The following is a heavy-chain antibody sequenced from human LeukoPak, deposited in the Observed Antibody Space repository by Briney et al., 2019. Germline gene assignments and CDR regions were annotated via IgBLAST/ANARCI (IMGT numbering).Heavy chain of an antibody. CDR1: GFTVGRNY. D-gene: IGHD3-10*01. Sequence: SGGSLRLSCAASGFTVGRNYMSWVRQAPGKGLEWVSVIYSGGNTYYADFVKGRFTISRDNSKNTLYLQINSLTAEDTAVYYCANLPRGDYWGLGTLVTVSS. V-gene: IGHV3-53*01. J-gene: IGHJ4*02. CDR3: ANLPRGDY. CDR2: IYSGGNT.